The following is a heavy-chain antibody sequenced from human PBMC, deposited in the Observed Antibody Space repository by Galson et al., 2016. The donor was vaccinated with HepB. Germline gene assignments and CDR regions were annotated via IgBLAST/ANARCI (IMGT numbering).Heavy chain of an antibody. Sequence: SLRLSCAVSGFTLTTYAMHWVRQAPGKGLEWVAAISADGSTTYYADSVKGRFTISRETSNNTLYLQMNTLTPADPAVYYCAQGRWSYSNTWYESFGHWGQGSLVTVSS. J-gene: IGHJ4*02. D-gene: IGHD6-13*01. V-gene: IGHV3-30-3*02. CDR1: GFTLTTYA. CDR2: ISADGSTT. CDR3: AQGRWSYSNTWYESFGH.